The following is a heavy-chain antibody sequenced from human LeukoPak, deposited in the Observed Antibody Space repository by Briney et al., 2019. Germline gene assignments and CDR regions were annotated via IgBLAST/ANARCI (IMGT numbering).Heavy chain of an antibody. Sequence: PGGSLRLSCAASGFTFSSYAMHWVRQAPGKGLEWVAVISYDGSNKYYADSVKGRFTISRDNSKNTPYLQMNSLRAEDTAVYYCARDYYDSSAGTGLIDYWGQGTLVTVSS. CDR2: ISYDGSNK. CDR1: GFTFSSYA. CDR3: ARDYYDSSAGTGLIDY. V-gene: IGHV3-30-3*01. J-gene: IGHJ4*02. D-gene: IGHD3-22*01.